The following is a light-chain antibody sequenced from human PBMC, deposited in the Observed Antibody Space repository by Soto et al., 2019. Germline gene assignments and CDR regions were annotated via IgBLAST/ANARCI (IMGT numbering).Light chain of an antibody. J-gene: IGKJ1*01. Sequence: EIVLTQSPATLSLSPGERATLSCRASQSVSSYLAWYQQKPGQAPRLLIYDASNRATGIPARFSGSGSGTDFTLTISSLEPEDFAVYYGQQRSNWWTFGQGTKVEIK. CDR2: DAS. CDR3: QQRSNWWT. V-gene: IGKV3-11*01. CDR1: QSVSSY.